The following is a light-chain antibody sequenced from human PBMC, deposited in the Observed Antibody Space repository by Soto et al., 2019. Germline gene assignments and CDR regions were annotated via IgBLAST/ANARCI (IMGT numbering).Light chain of an antibody. V-gene: IGKV1-33*01. CDR1: QDISNY. CDR3: QQYDHLPVT. CDR2: DAS. Sequence: DIQMTQSPSSLSASVGDRFTITCQASQDISNYLNWYQQKPGKXPKXXIYDASNLETGVPSRFSGSGSGTDVTFTISSLQPEDIETYYCQQYDHLPVTFGGGTKVDIK. J-gene: IGKJ4*01.